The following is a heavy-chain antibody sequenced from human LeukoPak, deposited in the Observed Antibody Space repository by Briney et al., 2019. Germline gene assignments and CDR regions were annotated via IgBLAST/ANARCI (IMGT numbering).Heavy chain of an antibody. Sequence: SETLSLTCTVSGGSISSYYWSWIRQPAGKGLEWIGRIYTSGSTNYNPSLKSRVTMSVDTSKNQFSLKLSSVTAADTAVYYCARTAVTIFGVVITPFDYWGQGTLVTVSS. V-gene: IGHV4-4*07. CDR2: IYTSGST. J-gene: IGHJ4*02. D-gene: IGHD3-3*01. CDR1: GGSISSYY. CDR3: ARTAVTIFGVVITPFDY.